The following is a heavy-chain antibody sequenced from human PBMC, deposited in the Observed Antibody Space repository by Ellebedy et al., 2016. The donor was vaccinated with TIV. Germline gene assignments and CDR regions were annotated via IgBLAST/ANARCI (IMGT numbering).Heavy chain of an antibody. CDR2: INPSAGST. CDR1: GYTFSSYF. Sequence: AASVKVSCKASGYTFSSYFMHWARQAPGQGLEWMGIINPSAGSTTYAQSLQGRFTMTRDTSTTTVNMELNSLRSEDTAVYYCAKSRSTGWLHTPDYWGQGTLVIVSS. J-gene: IGHJ4*02. D-gene: IGHD6-13*01. CDR3: AKSRSTGWLHTPDY. V-gene: IGHV1-46*04.